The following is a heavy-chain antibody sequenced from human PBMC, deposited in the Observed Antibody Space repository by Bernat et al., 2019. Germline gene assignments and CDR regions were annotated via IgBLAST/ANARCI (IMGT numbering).Heavy chain of an antibody. CDR2: ITSDSNTI. Sequence: EVQLVESGGGLVQRGGSLRLSCAASGFTFSTYNMNWVRQAPGKGLEWVSYITSDSNTIYYADSVKGRFTISRDNSKNTLYLQMNSLRAEDTAVYYCAKDRDAFDIWGQGTMVTVSS. CDR3: AKDRDAFDI. J-gene: IGHJ3*02. CDR1: GFTFSTYN. V-gene: IGHV3-48*01.